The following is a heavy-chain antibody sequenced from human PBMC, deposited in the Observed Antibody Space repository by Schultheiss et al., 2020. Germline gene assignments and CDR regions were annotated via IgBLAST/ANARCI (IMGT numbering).Heavy chain of an antibody. D-gene: IGHD4/OR15-4a*01. J-gene: IGHJ4*02. Sequence: ASVKVSCKVSGYTLTELSMHWVRQAPGKGLEWMGGFDPEDGETIYAQKFQGRVTMTRDTSINTAYMELTSLRYEDTAVYYCARGGSGGVYGDWGQGTLVTVSS. CDR2: FDPEDGET. CDR3: ARGGSGGVYGD. CDR1: GYTLTELS. V-gene: IGHV1-24*01.